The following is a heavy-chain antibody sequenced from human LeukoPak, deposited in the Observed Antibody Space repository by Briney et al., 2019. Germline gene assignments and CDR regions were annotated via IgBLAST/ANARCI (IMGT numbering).Heavy chain of an antibody. CDR2: INSDGSAT. CDR1: GFPFSSYW. J-gene: IGHJ6*02. Sequence: GRSLRLSCAASGFPFSSYWMHWVRQVPGKGLLWDSRINSDGSATVYADSVRGRFTISRDNAKNTLYLQMSGLRVEDTAVYHCASDSPYYGMDVWGQGTTVTVSS. V-gene: IGHV3-74*01. CDR3: ASDSPYYGMDV.